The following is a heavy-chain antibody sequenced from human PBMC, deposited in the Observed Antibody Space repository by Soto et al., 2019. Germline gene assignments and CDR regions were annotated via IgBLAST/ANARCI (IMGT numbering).Heavy chain of an antibody. V-gene: IGHV1-46*01. D-gene: IGHD5-12*01. J-gene: IGHJ4*02. CDR1: GYTFTSYY. CDR2: INPSGGST. Sequence: QVQLVQSGAEVKKPGASVKVSCKASGYTFTSYYMHWVRQAPGQGLEWMGIINPSGGSTSYAQKFQGRVTMTRDTSTSTVYMELSSLRSEDTALYYCATDRDGYNRTDYCGQGTLVTVSS. CDR3: ATDRDGYNRTDY.